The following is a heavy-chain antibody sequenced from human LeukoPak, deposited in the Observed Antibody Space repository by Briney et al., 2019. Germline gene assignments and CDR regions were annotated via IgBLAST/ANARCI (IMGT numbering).Heavy chain of an antibody. CDR1: GGSISSGSYY. Sequence: ASETLSLTCTVSGGSISSGSYYWSWIRQPPGKGLEWIGYVYYSGSTFYNPSLKSRVTILVDTSKNQFSLKLSSVTAADTAVYYCARDYGSGRRYYYVDVWGKGTTVTVSS. D-gene: IGHD3-10*01. CDR3: ARDYGSGRRYYYVDV. CDR2: VYYSGST. V-gene: IGHV4-61*01. J-gene: IGHJ6*03.